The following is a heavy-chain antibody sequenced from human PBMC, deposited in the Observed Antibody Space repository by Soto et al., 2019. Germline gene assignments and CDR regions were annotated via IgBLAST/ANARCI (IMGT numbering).Heavy chain of an antibody. V-gene: IGHV1-8*01. CDR1: GYTFTSYD. D-gene: IGHD3-10*01. J-gene: IGHJ6*03. CDR3: ARRIFGVYYGSGSYYIGYYYYHMDV. Sequence: ASVKVSCKASGYTFTSYDINWVRQATGQGLEWMGWMNPNSGNTGYAQKFQGRVTMTRNTSISTAYMELSSLRSEDTAVYYCARRIFGVYYGSGSYYIGYYYYHMDVWGKGTTVTVSS. CDR2: MNPNSGNT.